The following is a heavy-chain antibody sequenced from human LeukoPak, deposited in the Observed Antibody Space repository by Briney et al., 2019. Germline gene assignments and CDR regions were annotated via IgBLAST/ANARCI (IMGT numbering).Heavy chain of an antibody. J-gene: IGHJ3*02. V-gene: IGHV4-59*01. CDR2: IYDSGST. Sequence: PSETLSLTCSVSGVSINAYHWSWIRQTPGKGLEWIGNIYDSGSTNYNPSLKSRVTMSLDTSKNQFSLKLSSVTAADTAVYYCARYHDGGTLYYAFDIWGQGTRVTVSS. CDR3: ARYHDGGTLYYAFDI. CDR1: GVSINAYH. D-gene: IGHD2-15*01.